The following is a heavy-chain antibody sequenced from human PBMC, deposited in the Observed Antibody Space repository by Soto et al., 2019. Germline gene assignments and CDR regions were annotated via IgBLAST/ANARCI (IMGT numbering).Heavy chain of an antibody. CDR2: IKQDGSEK. D-gene: IGHD2-15*01. Sequence: GGSLRLSCAASGFTFSSYWMSWVRQAPGKGLEWMANIKQDGSEKYYVDSVKGRFTISRGNAKNSLYLQMNSLRAEDTAVYYCASSFWYCSGGSCYSAWFQHWGQGTLVTVSS. J-gene: IGHJ1*01. CDR3: ASSFWYCSGGSCYSAWFQH. V-gene: IGHV3-7*01. CDR1: GFTFSSYW.